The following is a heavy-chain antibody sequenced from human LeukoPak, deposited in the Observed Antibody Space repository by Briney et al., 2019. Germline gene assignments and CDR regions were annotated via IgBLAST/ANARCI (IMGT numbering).Heavy chain of an antibody. CDR3: AREWLQFPDYFDY. CDR2: IYYSGST. J-gene: IGHJ4*02. V-gene: IGHV4-39*07. D-gene: IGHD5-24*01. Sequence: PSETLSLTCTVSGGSISSSSYYWGWIRQPSGKGLEWIGSIYYSGSTYYNPSLKSRVTISVDTSKNQFSLKLSSVTAADTAVYYCAREWLQFPDYFDYWGQGTLVTVSS. CDR1: GGSISSSSYY.